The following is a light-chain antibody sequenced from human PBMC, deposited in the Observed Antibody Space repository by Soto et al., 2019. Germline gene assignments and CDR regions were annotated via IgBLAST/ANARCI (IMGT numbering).Light chain of an antibody. CDR1: QSISSY. CDR3: QQSYSTPIT. V-gene: IGKV1-39*01. Sequence: DIQMNQSPSSLSAYVGDRVTITCRASQSISSYLNWYQQKPGKAPKLLIYAASSLQSGVPSRFSGSGSGTDFTLTISSLQPEDFATYYCQQSYSTPITFGQGTLLEIK. CDR2: AAS. J-gene: IGKJ5*01.